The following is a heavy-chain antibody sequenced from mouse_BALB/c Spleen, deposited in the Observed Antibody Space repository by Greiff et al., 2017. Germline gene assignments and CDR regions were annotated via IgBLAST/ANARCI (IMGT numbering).Heavy chain of an antibody. CDR3: ARNEGNPYWYFDV. CDR1: GFSLTSYG. CDR2: IWSGGST. Sequence: QVQLKQSGPGLVQPSQSLSITCTVSGFSLTSYGVHWVRQSPGKGLEWLGVIWSGGSTDYNAAFISRLSISKDNSKSQVFFKMNSLQANDTAIYYCARNEGNPYWYFDVWGAGTTVTVSS. J-gene: IGHJ1*01. V-gene: IGHV2-2*02. D-gene: IGHD2-1*01.